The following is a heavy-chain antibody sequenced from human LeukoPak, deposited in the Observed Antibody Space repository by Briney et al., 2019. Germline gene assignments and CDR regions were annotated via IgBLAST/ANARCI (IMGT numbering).Heavy chain of an antibody. J-gene: IGHJ4*02. CDR1: GGSISNYY. Sequence: SETLFLTCIVSGGSISNYYWSWIRQPPGKELEWVGYIYYIGSTNYNPSLKSRVTISVDTSKNQFSLKLSSVSAADTAVYYCAKSNHSIAAAEWDYRGQGTLVTVSS. CDR2: IYYIGST. D-gene: IGHD6-13*01. CDR3: AKSNHSIAAAEWDY. V-gene: IGHV4-59*08.